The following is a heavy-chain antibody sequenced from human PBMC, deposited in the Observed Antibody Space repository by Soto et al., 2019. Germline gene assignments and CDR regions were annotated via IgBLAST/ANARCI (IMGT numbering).Heavy chain of an antibody. CDR1: GDFISSYS. Sequence: SETLSLTCTVSGDFISSYSWSWIRQSAGKGLEWIGRIYASGSTNYNPILKSRLTISVDASKNQFSLKLSSVTAADTAVYYCAVLGDFQSSNHAMDAWGQGTTVTVSS. V-gene: IGHV4-4*07. J-gene: IGHJ6*02. D-gene: IGHD3-10*01. CDR3: AVLGDFQSSNHAMDA. CDR2: IYASGST.